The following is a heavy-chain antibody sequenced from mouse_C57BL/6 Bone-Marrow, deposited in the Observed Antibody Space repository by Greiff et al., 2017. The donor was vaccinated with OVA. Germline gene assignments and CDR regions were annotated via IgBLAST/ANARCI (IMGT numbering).Heavy chain of an antibody. J-gene: IGHJ1*03. V-gene: IGHV5-17*01. CDR2: ISSGSSTL. CDR3: ALGSYYGSSYWYFDV. Sequence: EVKLVESGGGLVKPGGSLKLSCAASGFTFSDYGMHWVRQAPEKGLEWVAYISSGSSTLYYADTVKGRFTISRDNAKNTLFLQMTSLRSEDTAMYYCALGSYYGSSYWYFDVWGTGTTVTVSS. D-gene: IGHD1-1*01. CDR1: GFTFSDYG.